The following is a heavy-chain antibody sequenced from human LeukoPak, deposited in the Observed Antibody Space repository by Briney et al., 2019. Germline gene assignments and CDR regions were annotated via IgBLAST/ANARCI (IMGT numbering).Heavy chain of an antibody. Sequence: SETLSLTCTVSGGSVSSTTYYWSWIRQPPGKGLEWIASINYSGSTYYNPSLKSRVTISVDTSENQFSLKLSSVTAADAAVYYCARYVVYGSGKYYFDYWGQGTLVTVSS. D-gene: IGHD3-10*01. CDR2: INYSGST. J-gene: IGHJ4*02. V-gene: IGHV4-39*01. CDR1: GGSVSSTTYY. CDR3: ARYVVYGSGKYYFDY.